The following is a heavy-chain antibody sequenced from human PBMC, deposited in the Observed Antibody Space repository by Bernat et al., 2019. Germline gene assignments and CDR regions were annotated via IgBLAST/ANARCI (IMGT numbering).Heavy chain of an antibody. V-gene: IGHV4-39*01. Sequence: QLQLQESGPGLVKPSETLSLTCTVSGGSISSSSYYWGWIRQPSGKGLEWIGSIYYSGSTYYNPSLKSRVTISVDTSKNQFSLKLSSVTAADTAVYYCARQGGETFDTAMANFDYWGQGTLVTVSS. J-gene: IGHJ4*02. D-gene: IGHD5-18*01. CDR3: ARQGGETFDTAMANFDY. CDR2: IYYSGST. CDR1: GGSISSSSYY.